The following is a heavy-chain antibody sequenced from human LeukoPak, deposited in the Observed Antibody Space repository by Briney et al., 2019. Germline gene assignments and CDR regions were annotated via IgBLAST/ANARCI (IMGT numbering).Heavy chain of an antibody. CDR2: IYYSGST. CDR3: ARRRISRLGY. CDR1: GGSISSYY. J-gene: IGHJ4*02. Sequence: SETLSLTCTVSGGSISSYYWSWIRQPPGKGLEWIGYIYYSGSTNYNPSLESRVTISVDTSKNQFSLKLSSVTAADTAVYYCARRRISRLGYWGQGTLVTVSS. V-gene: IGHV4-59*12. D-gene: IGHD2/OR15-2a*01.